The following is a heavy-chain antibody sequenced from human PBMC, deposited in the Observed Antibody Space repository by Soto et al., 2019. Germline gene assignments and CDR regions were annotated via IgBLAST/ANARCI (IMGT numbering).Heavy chain of an antibody. V-gene: IGHV3-23*01. J-gene: IGHJ6*03. D-gene: IGHD2-15*01. CDR3: AKDFRDIVVVVAAKDYYYMDV. CDR2: ISGSGGST. Sequence: GGSLRLSCAASGFTFSSYAMSWVRQAPGKGLEWVSAISGSGGSTYYADSVKGRFTISRDNSKNTLYLQMNSLRAEDTAVYYCAKDFRDIVVVVAAKDYYYMDVWGKGTTVTVSS. CDR1: GFTFSSYA.